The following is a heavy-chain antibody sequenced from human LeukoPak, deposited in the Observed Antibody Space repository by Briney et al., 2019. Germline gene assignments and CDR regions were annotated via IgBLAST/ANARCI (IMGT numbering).Heavy chain of an antibody. J-gene: IGHJ3*02. Sequence: SETLSLTCAVYGGSFSGYYWSWIRQPPGKGLEWIGEINHSGSTNYNPSLKSRVTTSVDTSKSQFSLKLSSVTAADTAVYYCARAPSITGNTSPAAGAFDIWGQGTVVTVSP. CDR3: ARAPSITGNTSPAAGAFDI. D-gene: IGHD1-7*01. CDR1: GGSFSGYY. V-gene: IGHV4-34*01. CDR2: INHSGST.